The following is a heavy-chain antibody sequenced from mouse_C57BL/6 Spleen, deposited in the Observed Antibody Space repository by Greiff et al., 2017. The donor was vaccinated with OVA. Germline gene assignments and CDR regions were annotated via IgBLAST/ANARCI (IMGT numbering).Heavy chain of an antibody. Sequence: VQLQQSGPELVKPGASVKIPCKASGYTFTDYNMDWVKQSHGKSLEWIGDINPNNGGTIYNQKFKGKATLTVDKSSSTAYMELRSLTSEDTAVYYCARCENDYDGRCAYWGKGTLVTVSA. J-gene: IGHJ3*01. V-gene: IGHV1-18*01. CDR2: INPNNGGT. CDR1: GYTFTDYN. D-gene: IGHD2-4*01. CDR3: ARCENDYDGRCAY.